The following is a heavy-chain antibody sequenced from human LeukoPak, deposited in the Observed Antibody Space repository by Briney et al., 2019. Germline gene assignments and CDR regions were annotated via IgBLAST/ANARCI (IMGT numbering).Heavy chain of an antibody. J-gene: IGHJ4*02. V-gene: IGHV3-74*01. CDR3: VRESGYTYGL. Sequence: GGSLRLSCTASGFTFSGYWMHWVREVPGKGLVWVSYIKRDGTTTNYADSVKGRFTISRDNAKNTLYLQMNSLRVEDTAVYYCVRESGYTYGLWGQGSLVTVSS. CDR2: IKRDGTTT. CDR1: GFTFSGYW. D-gene: IGHD5-24*01.